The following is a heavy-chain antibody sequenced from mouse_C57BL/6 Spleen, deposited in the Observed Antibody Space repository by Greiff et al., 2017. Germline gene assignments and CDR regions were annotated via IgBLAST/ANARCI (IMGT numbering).Heavy chain of an antibody. Sequence: VKLQQPGAELVMPGASVKLSCKASGYTFTSYWMHWVKQRPGQGLEWIGEIDPSDSYTNYNQKFKGKSTLTVDKSSSTAYMQLSSLTSEDSAVYYCARDYCSSYSAMDYWGQGTSLTVSS. CDR1: GYTFTSYW. CDR2: IDPSDSYT. D-gene: IGHD1-1*01. V-gene: IGHV1-69*01. J-gene: IGHJ4*01. CDR3: ARDYCSSYSAMDY.